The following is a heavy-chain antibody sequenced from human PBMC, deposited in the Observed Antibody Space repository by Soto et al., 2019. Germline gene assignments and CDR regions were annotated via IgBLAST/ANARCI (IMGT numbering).Heavy chain of an antibody. CDR1: GYTFTTYG. J-gene: IGHJ6*02. Sequence: QIQLVQSGPEVKKPGASVKVSCKASGYTFTTYGISWVRQAPGQGLEWMGWISGYNGQTNYAQKFRGRVTITTDTSTGTAYMEMRSLRSDDTATYYCARDGRKELWVEGLNAMDVWGQGTTGTVSS. CDR3: ARDGRKELWVEGLNAMDV. V-gene: IGHV1-18*01. CDR2: ISGYNGQT. D-gene: IGHD5-18*01.